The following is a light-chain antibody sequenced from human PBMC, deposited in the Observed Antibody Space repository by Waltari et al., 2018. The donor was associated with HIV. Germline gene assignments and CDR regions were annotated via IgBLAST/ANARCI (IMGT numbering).Light chain of an antibody. CDR2: DGS. CDR3: LQDFNYPRT. J-gene: IGKJ1*01. Sequence: DIQLTQSPSFLSASVGDRVTITCRASQGISSFLAWYQQKPGKAPKLLMFDGSTLQSGVPSRFSGSASGTEFTLTISSLQPEDFATYWCLQDFNYPRTFGQGTQVE. V-gene: IGKV1-9*01. CDR1: QGISSF.